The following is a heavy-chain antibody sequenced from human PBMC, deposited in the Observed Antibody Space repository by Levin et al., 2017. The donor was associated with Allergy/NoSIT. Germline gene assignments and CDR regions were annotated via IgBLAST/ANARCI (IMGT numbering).Heavy chain of an antibody. D-gene: IGHD5-18*01. J-gene: IGHJ4*02. CDR2: IYSGGST. Sequence: GESLKISCAASGFTVSSDYMSWVRQAPGKGLEWVSVIYSGGSTYYADSVKGRFTISRDNSKNTLYLQMNSLRAEDTAVYYCARWEVDTAMAFDYWGQGTLVTVSS. V-gene: IGHV3-53*01. CDR3: ARWEVDTAMAFDY. CDR1: GFTVSSDY.